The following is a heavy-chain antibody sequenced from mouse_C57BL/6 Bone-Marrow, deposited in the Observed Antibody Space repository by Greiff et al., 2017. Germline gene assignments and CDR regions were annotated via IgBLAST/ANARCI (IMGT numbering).Heavy chain of an antibody. CDR1: GFNIKDDY. CDR3: TTYYYVFAY. Sequence: EVKLQQSGAELVRPGASVKLSCTASGFNIKDDYMHWVKQRPEQGLEWIGWIDPENGDTEYASKFQGKATITADTSSNTAYLQLSSLTSEDTAVYYCTTYYYVFAYWGQGTLVTGSA. V-gene: IGHV14-4*01. D-gene: IGHD1-1*01. CDR2: IDPENGDT. J-gene: IGHJ3*01.